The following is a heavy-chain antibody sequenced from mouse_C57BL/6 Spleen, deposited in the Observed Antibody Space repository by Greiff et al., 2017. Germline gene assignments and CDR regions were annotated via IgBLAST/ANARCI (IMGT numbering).Heavy chain of an antibody. V-gene: IGHV1-15*01. J-gene: IGHJ3*01. Sequence: QVQLQQSGAELVRPGASVTLSCKASGYTFTDYEMHWVKQTPVHGLEWIGAIDPETGGTAYNQKFKGKAILTADKSSSTAYMELRSLTSENSAVYYCTWGTGTSWFAYWGQGTLVTVSA. CDR1: GYTFTDYE. CDR3: TWGTGTSWFAY. D-gene: IGHD4-1*01. CDR2: IDPETGGT.